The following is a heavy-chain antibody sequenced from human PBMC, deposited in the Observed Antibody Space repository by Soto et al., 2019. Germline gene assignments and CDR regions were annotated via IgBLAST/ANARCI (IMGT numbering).Heavy chain of an antibody. J-gene: IGHJ4*02. Sequence: GGSLRLSCAASGFTFSSYAMSWVRQAPGKGLEWVSAISGSGGSTCYADSVKGRFTISRDNSKNTLYLQMNSLRAEDTAVYYCATSGGYSYGYTSLYWGQGTLVTVSS. D-gene: IGHD5-18*01. CDR2: ISGSGGST. CDR1: GFTFSSYA. V-gene: IGHV3-23*01. CDR3: ATSGGYSYGYTSLY.